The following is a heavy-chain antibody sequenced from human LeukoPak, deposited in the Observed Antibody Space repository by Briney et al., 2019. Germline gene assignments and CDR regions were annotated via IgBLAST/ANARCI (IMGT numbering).Heavy chain of an antibody. CDR3: ARIFIRNGYSSYFDC. D-gene: IGHD5-18*01. V-gene: IGHV4-38-2*02. J-gene: IGHJ4*02. CDR1: GFSISSGHY. CDR2: VYQSGTT. Sequence: SETLSLTCTVSGFSISSGHYWGWVRQPPGAGLEWIGSVYQSGTTYYNPSLKSRVTTSVDMSKNQFSLRLRPVTAADTAVYYCARIFIRNGYSSYFDCWGQGTLVAVSS.